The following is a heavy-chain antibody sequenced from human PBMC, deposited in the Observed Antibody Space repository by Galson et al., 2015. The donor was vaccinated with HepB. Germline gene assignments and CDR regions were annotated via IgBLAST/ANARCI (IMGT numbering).Heavy chain of an antibody. Sequence: SLRLSCAAFGFTFNSYSMNWVRQAPGKGLEWLSYISSSSSTTIYYADSVKGRFTISRDNAKSSLYLQMNSLRAEDTAVYYCARERGSIFSQLYYFDYWGQGALVTVSS. D-gene: IGHD3-16*01. V-gene: IGHV3-48*04. CDR1: GFTFNSYS. CDR3: ARERGSIFSQLYYFDY. J-gene: IGHJ4*02. CDR2: ISSSSSTTI.